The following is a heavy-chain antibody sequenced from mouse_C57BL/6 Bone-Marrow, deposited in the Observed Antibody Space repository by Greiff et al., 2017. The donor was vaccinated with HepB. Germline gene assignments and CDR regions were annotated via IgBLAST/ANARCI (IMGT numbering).Heavy chain of an antibody. CDR3: AGDTSRWLLLAY. Sequence: QVQLKESGPGLVKPSQSLFLTCSITGFPITSGYYWIWIRQSPGKPLEWMGYITHSGETFYNPSLQSPISITRETSKNQFFLQLNSVTTEDTAMYYCAGDTSRWLLLAYWGQGTLVTVSA. CDR2: ITHSGET. V-gene: IGHV12-3*01. CDR1: GFPITSGYY. J-gene: IGHJ3*01. D-gene: IGHD2-3*01.